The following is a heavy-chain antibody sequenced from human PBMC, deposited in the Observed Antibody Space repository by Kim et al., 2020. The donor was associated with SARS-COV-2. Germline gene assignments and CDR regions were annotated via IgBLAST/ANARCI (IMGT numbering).Heavy chain of an antibody. CDR3: ARDTTNASGRGYVYS. CDR2: ISFDGSNT. Sequence: GGSLRLSCAASGFTFTMYSMHWVRQAPGKGLEWVAFISFDGSNTDYADAVKGRFTVSRDSSKNTVFLDMGRLRLKSTAIDVCARDTTNASGRGYVYSWG. J-gene: IGHJ4*03. CDR1: GFTFTMYS. D-gene: IGHD6-19*01. V-gene: IGHV3-30*04.